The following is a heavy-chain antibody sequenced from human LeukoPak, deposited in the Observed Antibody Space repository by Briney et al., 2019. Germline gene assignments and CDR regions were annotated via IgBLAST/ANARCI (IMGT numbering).Heavy chain of an antibody. CDR3: AREGGDPRWLDP. J-gene: IGHJ5*02. CDR1: GGSISTFY. Sequence: SETLSLTCTVSGGSISTFYWTWIRQPAGKALEWIGRINNSGSTNYNPSLRSRVSMSVDGSKNQFSVTLSSVTAADTAVYFCAREGGDPRWLDPWGQGTLVTVSS. CDR2: INNSGST. V-gene: IGHV4-4*07. D-gene: IGHD6-25*01.